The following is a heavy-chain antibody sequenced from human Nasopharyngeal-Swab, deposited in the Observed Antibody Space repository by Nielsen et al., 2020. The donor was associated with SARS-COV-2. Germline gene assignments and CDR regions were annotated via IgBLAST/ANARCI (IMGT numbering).Heavy chain of an antibody. CDR1: GGTFSSSA. Sequence: SVKISCKASGGTFSSSAISWVRQAPGQGLEWMGGIIPIFGTADYAQKFQDRVTITADESTSTAYMELSSLRSEDTAVYYCARSGYSNSDIDYWGQGTLVTVSS. D-gene: IGHD6-6*01. V-gene: IGHV1-69*13. J-gene: IGHJ4*02. CDR2: IIPIFGTA. CDR3: ARSGYSNSDIDY.